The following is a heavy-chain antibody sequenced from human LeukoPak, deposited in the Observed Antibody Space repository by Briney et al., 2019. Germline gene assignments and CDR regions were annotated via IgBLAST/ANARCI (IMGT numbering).Heavy chain of an antibody. D-gene: IGHD3-22*01. J-gene: IGHJ4*02. V-gene: IGHV3-7*01. CDR3: ASDLNGDSGC. CDR2: IKPDGSQK. CDR1: GFSFSGTW. Sequence: GGSLRLSCATSGFSFSGTWMTWVRQAPGKGLECVANIKPDGSQKYYLDSVKGRFTVSRDNAKNSLYLQMNSLRVEDTAIYFCASDLNGDSGCWGQGTLVTVSS.